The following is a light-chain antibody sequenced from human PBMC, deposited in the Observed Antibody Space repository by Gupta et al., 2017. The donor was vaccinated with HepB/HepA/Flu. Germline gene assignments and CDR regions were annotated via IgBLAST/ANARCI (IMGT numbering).Light chain of an antibody. Sequence: IQMTQSPSSLSASVGDRVTITCRASQTISDYLNWYQQKPGKAPKLLIYGASTLQSGVPSKFSGGGSGTDFTLTISSLQPEDFAIYYCQQSYRTPLTFGGGTKVDLK. CDR1: QTISDY. J-gene: IGKJ4*01. V-gene: IGKV1-39*01. CDR3: QQSYRTPLT. CDR2: GAS.